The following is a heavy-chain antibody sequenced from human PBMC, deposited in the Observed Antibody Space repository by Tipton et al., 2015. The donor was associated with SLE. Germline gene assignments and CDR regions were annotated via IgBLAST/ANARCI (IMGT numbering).Heavy chain of an antibody. CDR1: GGSISSYY. CDR2: IYYSGST. J-gene: IGHJ4*02. D-gene: IGHD3-9*01. Sequence: TLSLTCTVSGGSISSYYWSWIRQPPGKGLEWIGYIYYSGSTNYNPSLKSRVTISVDTSKTQFSLKLSSVTAADTAVYYCARGGRDILTSTGYFDYWGQGTLVTVSS. V-gene: IGHV4-59*08. CDR3: ARGGRDILTSTGYFDY.